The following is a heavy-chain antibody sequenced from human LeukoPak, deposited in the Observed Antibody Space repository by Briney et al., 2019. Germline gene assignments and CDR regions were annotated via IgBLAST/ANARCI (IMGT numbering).Heavy chain of an antibody. CDR2: ISYSGST. Sequence: SETLSLTCTVSGGSISSDYFYWNWIRQHPGKGLEWIGYISYSGSTYNPSLKNRVTISVDTSKNQFSLKLSSVTAADTAVYYCARDLGYYDILTGYSGGAFDYWGQGTLVTVSS. CDR3: ARDLGYYDILTGYSGGAFDY. CDR1: GGSISSDYFY. D-gene: IGHD3-9*01. V-gene: IGHV4-31*03. J-gene: IGHJ4*02.